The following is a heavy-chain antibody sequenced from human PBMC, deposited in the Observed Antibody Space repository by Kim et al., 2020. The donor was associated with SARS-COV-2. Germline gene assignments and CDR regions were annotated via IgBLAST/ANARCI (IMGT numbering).Heavy chain of an antibody. J-gene: IGHJ2*01. V-gene: IGHV3-48*04. CDR2: ISSSSSTI. Sequence: GGSLRLSCAASGFTFSGYSMNWVRQAPGKGLEWVSYISSSSSTIYYADSVKGRFTISRDNAKNSLDLQMNSLRAEDTAVYYCARAEQYSRSWYRGMWYIDLWGRGTLVTVSS. CDR3: ARAEQYSRSWYRGMWYIDL. D-gene: IGHD6-13*01. CDR1: GFTFSGYS.